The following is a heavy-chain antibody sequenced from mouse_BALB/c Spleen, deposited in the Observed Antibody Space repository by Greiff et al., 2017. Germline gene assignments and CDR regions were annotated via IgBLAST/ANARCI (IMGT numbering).Heavy chain of an antibody. CDR2: ISSGGSYT. Sequence: EVQLVESGGGLVKPGGSLKLSCAASGFTFSSYAMSWVRQSPEKRLEWVAEISSGGSYTYYPDTVTGRFTISRDNAKNTLYLEMSSLRSEDTAMYYCARVYYGSSYHWYFDVWGAGTTVTVSS. D-gene: IGHD1-1*01. J-gene: IGHJ1*01. V-gene: IGHV5-9-4*01. CDR1: GFTFSSYA. CDR3: ARVYYGSSYHWYFDV.